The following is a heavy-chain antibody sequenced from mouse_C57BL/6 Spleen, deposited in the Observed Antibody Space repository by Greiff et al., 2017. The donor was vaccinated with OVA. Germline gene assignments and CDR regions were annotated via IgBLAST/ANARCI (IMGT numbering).Heavy chain of an antibody. CDR3: ARSDYYGSSYDYFDY. V-gene: IGHV1-19*01. CDR2: INPYNGGT. CDR1: GYTFTDYY. Sequence: VQLQQSGPVLVKPGASVKMSCKASGYTFTDYYMNWVKQSHGKSLEWIGVINPYNGGTSYNQKFKGKATLTVDKSSSTAYMELNSLTSEDSAVYYCARSDYYGSSYDYFDYWGQGTTLTVSS. J-gene: IGHJ2*01. D-gene: IGHD1-1*01.